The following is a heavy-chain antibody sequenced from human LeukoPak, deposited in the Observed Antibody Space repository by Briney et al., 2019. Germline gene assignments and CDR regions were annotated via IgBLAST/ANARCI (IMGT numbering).Heavy chain of an antibody. D-gene: IGHD4-17*01. Sequence: ASVKVSCKVSGYTLAALALHWVRQAPGKGFEWIGGFDSEEYDTIYARKFQGRVTMTEDTSTDTAYMELSSLYFEDTAVYYCATLEPEPGDFGGLAYWGQGTLVTVSS. V-gene: IGHV1-24*01. CDR3: ATLEPEPGDFGGLAY. CDR1: GYTLAALA. CDR2: FDSEEYDT. J-gene: IGHJ4*02.